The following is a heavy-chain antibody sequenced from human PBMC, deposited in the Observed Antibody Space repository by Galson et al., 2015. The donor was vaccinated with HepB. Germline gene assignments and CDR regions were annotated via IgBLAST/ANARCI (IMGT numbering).Heavy chain of an antibody. CDR1: GYRFSGYV. CDR3: ARSSVDFWY. D-gene: IGHD3-3*01. Sequence: SVKVSCKASGYRFSGYVISWIRQAPGQGPEWMGWVNPDTGNTKYEHRFEGRVTMTADTSTSIAYMELRNLTSDDTAVYYCARSSVDFWYWGQGALVTVSS. CDR2: VNPDTGNT. V-gene: IGHV1-18*01. J-gene: IGHJ4*02.